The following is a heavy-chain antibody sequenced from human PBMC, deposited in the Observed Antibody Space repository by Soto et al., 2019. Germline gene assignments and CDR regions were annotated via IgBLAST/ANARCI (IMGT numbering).Heavy chain of an antibody. V-gene: IGHV1-69*13. CDR2: IIPIFGTA. D-gene: IGHD3-9*01. J-gene: IGHJ5*02. CDR1: VGTFISYA. Sequence: SVTVSCKDSVGTFISYAISWVRQAPGQGLELMGGIIPIFGTANYAQKFQGRVTITADESTSTAYMELSSLRSEDTAVYYCARDRNIRYFDWTPFDPWGQGTLVTVSS. CDR3: ARDRNIRYFDWTPFDP.